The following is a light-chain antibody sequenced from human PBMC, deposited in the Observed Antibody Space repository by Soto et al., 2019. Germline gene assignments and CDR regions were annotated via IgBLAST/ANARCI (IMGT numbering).Light chain of an antibody. V-gene: IGKV1-5*03. CDR2: KAS. CDR3: QQYHSLPT. CDR1: QSISSW. Sequence: DIQMTQSPSTLSASVGDRVTITCRASQSISSWLAWYQQKPGKAPKLLIYKASSLESGVPSRFSGSGSGTAFTLTISSVPTHDFALYYCQQYHSLPTFGQGTNVEIK. J-gene: IGKJ1*01.